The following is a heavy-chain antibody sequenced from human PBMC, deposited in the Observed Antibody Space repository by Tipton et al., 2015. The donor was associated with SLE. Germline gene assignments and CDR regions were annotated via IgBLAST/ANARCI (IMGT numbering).Heavy chain of an antibody. CDR3: ARDTGDHGYYYYYMDV. CDR1: GGSFSGYY. CDR2: INHSGST. Sequence: TLSLTCAVYGGSFSGYYWSWIRQPPGKGLEWIGEINHSGSTYYNPSLKSRVTISVDTSKNQFSLKLSSVTAADTAVYYCARDTGDHGYYYYYMDVWGKGTTVTVSS. D-gene: IGHD2-21*02. J-gene: IGHJ6*03. V-gene: IGHV4-34*01.